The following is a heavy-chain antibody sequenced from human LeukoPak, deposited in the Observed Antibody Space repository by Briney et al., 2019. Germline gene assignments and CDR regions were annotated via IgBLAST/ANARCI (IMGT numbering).Heavy chain of an antibody. D-gene: IGHD2-15*01. J-gene: IGHJ4*02. CDR3: ARWVVAARDY. CDR2: ISYDVSNK. Sequence: PGRSLRLSCAASGFTFSNYAMHWVRQAPGKGLEWVAVISYDVSNKHYADSVKGRFTISRDNSKNTLYLQMNSLRAEDTAVYYCARWVVAARDYWGQGTLVTVSS. V-gene: IGHV3-30-3*01. CDR1: GFTFSNYA.